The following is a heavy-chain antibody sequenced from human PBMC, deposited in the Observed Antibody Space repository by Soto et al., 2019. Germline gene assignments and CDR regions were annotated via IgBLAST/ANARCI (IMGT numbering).Heavy chain of an antibody. D-gene: IGHD1-26*01. V-gene: IGHV3-30*18. Sequence: QVQLVESGGGVVQPGRSLRLSCAASGFTFSSYGMHWVRQAPGKGLEWVAVISYDGSNKYYADSVKGRFTISRDNSKNTLYLQMNSLRAEDTAVYYCAKDRSFGIVGAMSFDYWGQGTLVTVSS. CDR1: GFTFSSYG. CDR2: ISYDGSNK. CDR3: AKDRSFGIVGAMSFDY. J-gene: IGHJ4*02.